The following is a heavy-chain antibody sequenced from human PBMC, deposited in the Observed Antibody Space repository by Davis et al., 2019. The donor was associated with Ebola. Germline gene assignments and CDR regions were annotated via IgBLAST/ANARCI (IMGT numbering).Heavy chain of an antibody. CDR2: INSGGSYI. CDR1: QFNFTGAW. V-gene: IGHV3-48*02. D-gene: IGHD6-19*01. Sequence: PGGSLRLSCAGSQFNFTGAWMTWVRQAPGKGLEWVSHINSGGSYISYTDSVKGRFIISRDDAKSTVYLQMNSLRDEDTAIYYCATDPEGWLDFDYWGQGTLVTVSS. CDR3: ATDPEGWLDFDY. J-gene: IGHJ4*02.